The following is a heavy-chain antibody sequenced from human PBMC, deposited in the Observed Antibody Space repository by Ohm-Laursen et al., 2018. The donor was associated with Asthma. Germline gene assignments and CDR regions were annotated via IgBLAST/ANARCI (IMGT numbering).Heavy chain of an antibody. CDR3: ARRYYDFWSGYSEDAFDI. D-gene: IGHD3-3*01. Sequence: SLRLSCSASGFTFSSYSMNWVRQAPGKGLEWVAVISYDGSNKYYADSVKGRFTISRDNSKNTLYLQMNSLRAEDTAVYYCARRYYDFWSGYSEDAFDIWGQGTMVTVSS. V-gene: IGHV3-30*03. CDR1: GFTFSSYS. CDR2: ISYDGSNK. J-gene: IGHJ3*02.